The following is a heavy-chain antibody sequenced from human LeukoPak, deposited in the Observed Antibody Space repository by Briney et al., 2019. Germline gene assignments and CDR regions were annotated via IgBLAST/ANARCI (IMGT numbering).Heavy chain of an antibody. CDR2: IIPIFGTA. CDR1: GGTFSSYA. CDR3: ASLESVVRGVTPPPDY. J-gene: IGHJ4*02. Sequence: SVKVSCKASGGTFSSYAISWVRQAPGQGLEWMGGIIPIFGTANYAQKFQGRVTITADESTSTAYMELSSLRSEDTAVYYCASLESVVRGVTPPPDYWGQGTLVTVSS. V-gene: IGHV1-69*13. D-gene: IGHD3-10*01.